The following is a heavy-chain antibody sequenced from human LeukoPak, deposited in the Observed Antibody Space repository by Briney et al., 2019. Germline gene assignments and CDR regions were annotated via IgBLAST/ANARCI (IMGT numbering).Heavy chain of an antibody. D-gene: IGHD3-3*01. CDR2: ISAYNGNT. CDR1: GGTFSSYA. Sequence: ASVKVSCKASGGTFSSYAISWVRQAPGQGLEWMGWISAYNGNTNYAQKLQGRVTMTTDTSTSTAYMELRSLRSDDTAVYYCARGQRITIFGVVIRNVDYWGQGTLVTVSS. J-gene: IGHJ4*02. CDR3: ARGQRITIFGVVIRNVDY. V-gene: IGHV1-18*01.